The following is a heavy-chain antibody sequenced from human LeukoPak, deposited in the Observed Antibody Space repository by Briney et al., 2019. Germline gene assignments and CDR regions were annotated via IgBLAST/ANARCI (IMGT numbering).Heavy chain of an antibody. J-gene: IGHJ6*02. D-gene: IGHD6-13*01. CDR3: ASPRIAAAGIYGMVV. CDR2: ISAYNGNT. Sequence: ASVKVSCKASGYTFTSYGISWVRQAPGQGLEWMGWISAYNGNTNYAQKLQGGVTMTTDTSTSTAYMELRSLRSDDTAVYYCASPRIAAAGIYGMVVWGQGTTVTVSS. V-gene: IGHV1-18*01. CDR1: GYTFTSYG.